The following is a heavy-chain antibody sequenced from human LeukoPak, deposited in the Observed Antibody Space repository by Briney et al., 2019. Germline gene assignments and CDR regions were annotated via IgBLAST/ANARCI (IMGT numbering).Heavy chain of an antibody. V-gene: IGHV3-7*01. D-gene: IGHD3-3*01. Sequence: GGSLRLSCAASGFTFSSYWMSWVRQAPGKGLEWVANIKQDGSEKYYVDSVKGRFTISRDNAKNSLYLQMSGLRAEDTAVYYCARVGYYDFWSGYYWGQGTLVTVSS. CDR3: ARVGYYDFWSGYY. J-gene: IGHJ4*02. CDR1: GFTFSSYW. CDR2: IKQDGSEK.